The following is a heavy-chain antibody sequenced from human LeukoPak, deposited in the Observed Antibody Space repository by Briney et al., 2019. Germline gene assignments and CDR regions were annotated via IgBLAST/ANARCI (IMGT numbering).Heavy chain of an antibody. Sequence: GGSLRLSCAASGFTVNNSYMTWGRQAPGKGLEWVSVIYSGGTTYYADSVKGRFTISRDNSKNTLYLQMNSLRVDDTAVYYCARDPGIRNGMDVWGQGTTVTVSS. V-gene: IGHV3-53*01. CDR2: IYSGGTT. CDR3: ARDPGIRNGMDV. CDR1: GFTVNNSY. J-gene: IGHJ6*02.